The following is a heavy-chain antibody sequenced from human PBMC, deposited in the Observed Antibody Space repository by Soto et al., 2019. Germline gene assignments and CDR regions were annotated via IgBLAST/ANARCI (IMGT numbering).Heavy chain of an antibody. CDR2: ISWNSGSI. Sequence: VQLVESGGGLVQPGRSLRLSCAASGFTFDDYAMHWVRQAPGKGLEWVSGISWNSGSIGYADSVKGRFTISRDNAKNSLYLQMNSLRAEDTALYYCAKGGGGYCSGGSCYPTRGGFDSWGQGTLVTVSS. CDR3: AKGGGGYCSGGSCYPTRGGFDS. V-gene: IGHV3-9*01. D-gene: IGHD2-15*01. J-gene: IGHJ4*02. CDR1: GFTFDDYA.